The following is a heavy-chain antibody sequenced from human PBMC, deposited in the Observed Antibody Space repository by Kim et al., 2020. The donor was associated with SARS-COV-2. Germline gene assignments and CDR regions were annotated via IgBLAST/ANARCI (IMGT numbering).Heavy chain of an antibody. CDR2: ISPRNGNT. J-gene: IGHJ4*01. Sequence: ASVKVSCKASGYTCTNYGISWGREAPGQGLEWMGWISPRNGNTNSAQKFQDRATMTTDTSTTTVYMDLRSLRPDDTAVYYCARSITYGDSDYYFGKTIDY. CDR1: GYTCTNYG. CDR3: ARSITYGDSDYYFGKTIDY. D-gene: IGHD3-22*01. V-gene: IGHV1-18*04.